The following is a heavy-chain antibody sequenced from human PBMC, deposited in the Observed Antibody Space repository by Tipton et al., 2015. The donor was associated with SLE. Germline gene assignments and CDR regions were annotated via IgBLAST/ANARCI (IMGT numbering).Heavy chain of an antibody. Sequence: TLSLTCSVSADSIRRSYWSCIRQPPGKGLEWIGYIYYTGETNYNTSLKSRVTISADTSKNQISLMLSSVTAADTAVYYCARHLGVIVAFAVWGQGTVLTVSS. CDR3: ARHLGVIVAFAV. D-gene: IGHD3-10*01. J-gene: IGHJ3*01. V-gene: IGHV4-59*08. CDR1: ADSIRRSY. CDR2: IYYTGET.